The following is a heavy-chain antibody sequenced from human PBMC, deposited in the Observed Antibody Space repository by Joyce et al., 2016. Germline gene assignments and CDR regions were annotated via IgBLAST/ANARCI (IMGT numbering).Heavy chain of an antibody. CDR3: ARDTAMATGYYYYGMDV. CDR1: GYTLTNYY. D-gene: IGHD5-18*01. V-gene: IGHV1-46*01. J-gene: IGHJ6*02. Sequence: QVQLVQSGAEVKKPGASVKVSCKASGYTLTNYYMHWVRQAPGQGLAWMGIINPSGGSTKSAQEFQGGVTMTRDTSTSTVYMELSSLRSEDTAVYYCARDTAMATGYYYYGMDVWGQGTTVTVSS. CDR2: INPSGGST.